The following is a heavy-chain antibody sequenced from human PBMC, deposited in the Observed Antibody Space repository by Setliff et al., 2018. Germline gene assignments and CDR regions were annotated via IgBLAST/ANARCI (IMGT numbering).Heavy chain of an antibody. Sequence: GESLKISCKGSGYSFTSYWIGWVRQMPGKGLEWMGIIYPGDSDTRYSPSFQGQVTISADKSISTAYLQWSSLKASDTAMYYCARESYDSSGYIYYFDYWGQGTLVNVSS. CDR3: ARESYDSSGYIYYFDY. J-gene: IGHJ4*02. CDR1: GYSFTSYW. CDR2: IYPGDSDT. D-gene: IGHD3-22*01. V-gene: IGHV5-51*01.